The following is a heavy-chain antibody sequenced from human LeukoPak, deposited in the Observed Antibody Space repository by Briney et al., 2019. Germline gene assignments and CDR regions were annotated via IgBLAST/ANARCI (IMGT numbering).Heavy chain of an antibody. CDR2: IYYSGST. Sequence: SQTLCLTCTVSGGSITSYYWRCIPQPPGKGLEWNGYIYYSGSTEYNPSLKSRVTISVDTSKNQFSLKLTSVTAADTAVYYCARVPFYYGSGSYRWFDPWGQGTLVTVSS. CDR3: ARVPFYYGSGSYRWFDP. V-gene: IGHV4-59*01. D-gene: IGHD3-10*01. J-gene: IGHJ5*02. CDR1: GGSITSYY.